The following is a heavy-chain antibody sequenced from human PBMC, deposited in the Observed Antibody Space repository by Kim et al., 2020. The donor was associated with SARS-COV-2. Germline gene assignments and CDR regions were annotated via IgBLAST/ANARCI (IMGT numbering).Heavy chain of an antibody. V-gene: IGHV3-43*01. CDR3: AKDIAVAGIYGMDV. D-gene: IGHD6-19*01. CDR2: ISWDGGST. J-gene: IGHJ6*02. Sequence: GGSLRLSCAASGFTFDDYTMHWVRQAPGKGLEWVSLISWDGGSTYYADSVKGRFTISRDNSKNSLYLQMNSLRTEDTALYYCAKDIAVAGIYGMDVWGQGTTVTVSS. CDR1: GFTFDDYT.